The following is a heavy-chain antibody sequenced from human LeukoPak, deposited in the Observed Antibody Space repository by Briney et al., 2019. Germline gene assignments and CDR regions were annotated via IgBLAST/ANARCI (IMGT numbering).Heavy chain of an antibody. CDR3: ARGRYCSSISCRTELDY. CDR1: GFTFSSYA. CDR2: ISYDGSNK. V-gene: IGHV3-30*04. J-gene: IGHJ4*02. Sequence: GGSLRLSCAASGFTFSSYAMHWVRQAPGKGLEWVAVISYDGSNKYYGDSVKGRFTISRDNSKNTLYLQMNSLRAEDTAVYYCARGRYCSSISCRTELDYWGQGTLVTVSS. D-gene: IGHD2-2*01.